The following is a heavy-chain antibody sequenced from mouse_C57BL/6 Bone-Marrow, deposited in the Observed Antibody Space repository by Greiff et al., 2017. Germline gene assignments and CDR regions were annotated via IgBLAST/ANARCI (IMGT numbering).Heavy chain of an antibody. CDR1: GFNIENTY. J-gene: IGHJ4*01. CDR3: AVYDGVYAMDY. CDR2: IDPANGNT. Sequence: VQLQQSVAELVRPGASVKLSCTASGFNIENTYMHWVKQRPEQGLEWIGRIDPANGNTKYAPKFQGKATITADTSSNTAYLQLSSLTSEDTAIYYCAVYDGVYAMDYWGQGTSVTVSS. D-gene: IGHD2-3*01. V-gene: IGHV14-3*01.